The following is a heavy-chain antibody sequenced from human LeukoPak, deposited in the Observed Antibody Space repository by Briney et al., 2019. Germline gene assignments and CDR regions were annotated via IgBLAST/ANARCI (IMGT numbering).Heavy chain of an antibody. V-gene: IGHV3-21*01. Sequence: GGSLRLSCAASGFTFSSYSMNWVRQAPGKGLEWVSSISTSSSYIHYADSVKGRFTISRDNAKNSLYLQMNSLRAEDTAVYYCARGPSGYHNTGGQGTLVTVSS. CDR3: ARGPSGYHNT. CDR2: ISTSSSYI. J-gene: IGHJ4*02. D-gene: IGHD5-12*01. CDR1: GFTFSSYS.